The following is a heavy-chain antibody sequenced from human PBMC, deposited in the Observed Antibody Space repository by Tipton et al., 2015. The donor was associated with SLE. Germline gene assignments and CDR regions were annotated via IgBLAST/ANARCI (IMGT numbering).Heavy chain of an antibody. V-gene: IGHV4-59*08. J-gene: IGHJ4*02. CDR2: MFYTGSI. CDR1: GGSIGSYY. CDR3: ARTDYYGLVTY. D-gene: IGHD3-10*01. Sequence: TLSLTCTVSGGSIGSYYWSWIRQPPGKGLEWIGNMFYTGSINYNPSLKSRVTISVDPSKNQFSLKLRSMTAADTAVYFCARTDYYGLVTYWGQGALVIVSS.